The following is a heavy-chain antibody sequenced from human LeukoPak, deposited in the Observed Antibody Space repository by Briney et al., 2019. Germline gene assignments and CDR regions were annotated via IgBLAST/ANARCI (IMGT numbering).Heavy chain of an antibody. V-gene: IGHV4-4*02. CDR1: GGSISSSNW. Sequence: SGTLSLTCAVSGGSISSSNWWRWVRQPPGKGLEWIGEIYHSGSTNYNPSLKSRVTISVDKSKNQCSLKLSSVTAADTAVYYCARAPENDGSGSYEDWGQGTLVTVSS. D-gene: IGHD3-10*01. CDR3: ARAPENDGSGSYED. J-gene: IGHJ4*02. CDR2: IYHSGST.